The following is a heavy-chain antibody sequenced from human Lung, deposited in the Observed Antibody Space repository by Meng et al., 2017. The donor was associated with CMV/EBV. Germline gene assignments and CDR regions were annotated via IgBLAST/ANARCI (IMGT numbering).Heavy chain of an antibody. CDR3: ARDNSYGDEYYFDY. J-gene: IGHJ4*02. D-gene: IGHD5-18*01. CDR2: ISSSSSYI. V-gene: IGHV3-21*01. Sequence: GESXKISCAASGFTFSSYSMNWVRQAPGKGLEWVSSISSSSSYIYYADSVKGRFTISRDNAKNSLYLQMNSLRAEDTAVYYCARDNSYGDEYYFDYWGQGTLVTVSS. CDR1: GFTFSSYS.